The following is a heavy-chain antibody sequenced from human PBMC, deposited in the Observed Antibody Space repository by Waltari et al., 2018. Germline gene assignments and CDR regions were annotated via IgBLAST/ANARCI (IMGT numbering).Heavy chain of an antibody. CDR3: AGGYSSYYGMDV. J-gene: IGHJ6*02. CDR2: ISSTSSDI. V-gene: IGHV3-21*02. CDR1: GFTFNTYT. D-gene: IGHD6-13*01. Sequence: EVQLVESGGGLVKPGGSLRLSCAASGFTFNTYTMNWVRQAPGKGLELVPSISSTSSDIYYADSVKGRFTISRDNAKSSLYLQLNSLRAEDTAVYYCAGGYSSYYGMDVWGQGTTVTVSS.